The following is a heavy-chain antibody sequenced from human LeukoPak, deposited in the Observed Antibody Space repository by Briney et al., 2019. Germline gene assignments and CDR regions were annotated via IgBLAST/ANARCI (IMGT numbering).Heavy chain of an antibody. Sequence: PSETLSLTCTVSGYSISSGYYWGWIRQPPGKGLEWIGSIYHSGSTNYNPSLKSRVTISVDTSKNQFSLKLSSVTAADTAVYYCAGGQLVVEYCFDYWGQGTLVTVSS. V-gene: IGHV4-38-2*02. CDR3: AGGQLVVEYCFDY. CDR1: GYSISSGYY. D-gene: IGHD6-6*01. CDR2: IYHSGST. J-gene: IGHJ4*02.